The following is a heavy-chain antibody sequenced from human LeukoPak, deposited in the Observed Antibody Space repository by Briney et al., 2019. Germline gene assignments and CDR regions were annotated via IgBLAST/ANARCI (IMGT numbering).Heavy chain of an antibody. CDR3: ARHGGYNSVNYDY. CDR1: GGSSSGYY. CDR2: INHSGST. V-gene: IGHV4-34*01. Sequence: PSETLSLTCAVYGGSSSGYYWSWIRQPPGKGLEWIGEINHSGSTNYNPSLESRVTISVDTSKNQFSLKLSSVTAADTAVYYCARHGGYNSVNYDYWGQGTLVTVSS. J-gene: IGHJ4*02. D-gene: IGHD5-24*01.